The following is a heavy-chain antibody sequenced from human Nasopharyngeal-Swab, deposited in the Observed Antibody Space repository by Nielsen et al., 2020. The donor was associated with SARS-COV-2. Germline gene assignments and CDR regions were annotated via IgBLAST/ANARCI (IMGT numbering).Heavy chain of an antibody. D-gene: IGHD1-26*01. V-gene: IGHV3-21*01. Sequence: GEALKISCAGSGFTFSSYSMNWVRQAPGKGLEWISSINWDSSYIYHADSVEGRFTISRDNAKNSLYLQMTGLRAEDTAVYYCVRGTIVGAAGYDYWGQGTLLTVSS. CDR1: GFTFSSYS. CDR2: INWDSSYI. J-gene: IGHJ4*02. CDR3: VRGTIVGAAGYDY.